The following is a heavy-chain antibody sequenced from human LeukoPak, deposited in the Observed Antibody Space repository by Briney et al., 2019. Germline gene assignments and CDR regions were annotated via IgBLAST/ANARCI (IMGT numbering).Heavy chain of an antibody. CDR2: ISSSGSTI. D-gene: IGHD5-18*01. CDR3: ARVLGYHTYYYYYGMDV. V-gene: IGHV3-48*03. CDR1: GFTFSSYE. J-gene: IGHJ6*02. Sequence: GGSRRLPCAASGFTFSSYEMNWVRQAPGKGLEWVSYISSSGSTIYYADFVKGRFTISRDNAKNSLYLQMNSLRAEDTAVYYCARVLGYHTYYYYYGMDVWGQGTTVTVSS.